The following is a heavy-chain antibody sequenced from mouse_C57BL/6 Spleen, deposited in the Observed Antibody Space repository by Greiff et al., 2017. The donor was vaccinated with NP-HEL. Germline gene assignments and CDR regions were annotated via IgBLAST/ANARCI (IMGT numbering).Heavy chain of an antibody. J-gene: IGHJ3*01. CDR2: ISSGGSYT. Sequence: EVQGVESGGDLVKPGGSLKLSCAASGFTFSSYGMSWVRQTPDKRLEWVATISSGGSYTYYPDSVKGRFTISRDNAKNTLYLQMSSLKSEDTAMYYCASLGSSGYDAWCAYWGQGTLVTVSA. CDR1: GFTFSSYG. V-gene: IGHV5-6*01. CDR3: ASLGSSGYDAWCAY. D-gene: IGHD3-2*02.